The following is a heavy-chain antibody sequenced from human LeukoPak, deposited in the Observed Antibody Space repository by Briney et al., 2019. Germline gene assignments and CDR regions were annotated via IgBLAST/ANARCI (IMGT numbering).Heavy chain of an antibody. CDR2: ISGIGGST. D-gene: IGHD4-17*01. Sequence: AGGSRRLSCAASGFTFSSYAMSWVRQAPGKGLEWVSAISGIGGSTYYADSGEGRFTISRDNSKNTMYLQMNSLRAEDTAVYYCAKEETMSTVTTYWDYWGQGTLVTVSS. J-gene: IGHJ4*02. V-gene: IGHV3-23*01. CDR3: AKEETMSTVTTYWDY. CDR1: GFTFSSYA.